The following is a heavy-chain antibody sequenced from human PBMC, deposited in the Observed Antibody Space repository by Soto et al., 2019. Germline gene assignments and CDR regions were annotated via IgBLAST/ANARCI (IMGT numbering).Heavy chain of an antibody. CDR2: IYYSEST. V-gene: IGHV4-30-4*01. CDR3: DSGENGFDP. CDR1: GGSISSGEYY. J-gene: IGHJ5*02. Sequence: SETLSLTCTVSGGSISSGEYYWSWIRQHPGKGLEWIGYIYYSESTYYIPSLKSRVTIAVDTPKNQFSLKLRSVTAADADVYYCDSGENGFDPWGQGTLVTVSS.